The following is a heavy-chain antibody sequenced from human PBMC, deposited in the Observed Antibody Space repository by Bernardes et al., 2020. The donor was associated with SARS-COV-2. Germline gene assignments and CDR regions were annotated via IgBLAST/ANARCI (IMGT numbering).Heavy chain of an antibody. CDR2: ISYDGSNK. CDR3: AKDQYYYGTGSYPDY. V-gene: IGHV3-30*18. CDR1: GFTFSSYG. D-gene: IGHD3-10*01. J-gene: IGHJ4*02. Sequence: GGSMRLSCPVSGFTFSSYGLHWVSQAPGKGLEWVAAISYDGSNKYYADSVKGRFTISRDNSKNTLYLEMNSLRAEDTAVYYGAKDQYYYGTGSYPDYWGQGTLVTVAS.